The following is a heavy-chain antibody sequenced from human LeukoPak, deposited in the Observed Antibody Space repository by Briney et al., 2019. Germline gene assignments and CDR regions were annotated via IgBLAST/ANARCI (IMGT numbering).Heavy chain of an antibody. CDR1: GYSFTSYW. Sequence: GESLKISCKGSGYSFTSYWIGWVRQMPGKGLEWMGIIYPGDSDTRYSPSCQGQVTIAADKSISPAYLQWSSLKASDTAMYYCARGALEDGYNYYFDYWGQGTLVTVSS. V-gene: IGHV5-51*01. CDR3: ARGALEDGYNYYFDY. CDR2: IYPGDSDT. D-gene: IGHD5-24*01. J-gene: IGHJ4*02.